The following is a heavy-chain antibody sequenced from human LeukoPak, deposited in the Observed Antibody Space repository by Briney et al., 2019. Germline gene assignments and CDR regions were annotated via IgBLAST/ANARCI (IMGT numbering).Heavy chain of an antibody. CDR2: IIPIFGTA. CDR1: GYTFTSYG. V-gene: IGHV1-69*06. CDR3: AAERGKREVYGDYPYYYYYMDV. Sequence: GASVKVSCKASGYTFTSYGITWVRQAPGQGLEWMGGIIPIFGTANYAQKFQGRVTITADKSTSTAYMELSSLRSEDTAVYYCAAERGKREVYGDYPYYYYYMDVWGKGTTVTVSS. D-gene: IGHD4-17*01. J-gene: IGHJ6*03.